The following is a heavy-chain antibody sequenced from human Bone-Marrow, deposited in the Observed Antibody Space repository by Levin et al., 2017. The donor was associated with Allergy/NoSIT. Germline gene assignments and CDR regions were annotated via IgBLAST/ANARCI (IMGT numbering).Heavy chain of an antibody. Sequence: GESLKISCKASGYTFTDYGISWVRQAPGQGLEWMVWINVNNGHTNYIQKFQGRVTMTTDTSTSTAYMELRSLRSDDTAIYYCARGFDSWGQGTLVTVSS. CDR1: GYTFTDYG. J-gene: IGHJ4*02. CDR3: ARGFDS. V-gene: IGHV1-18*01. CDR2: INVNNGHT.